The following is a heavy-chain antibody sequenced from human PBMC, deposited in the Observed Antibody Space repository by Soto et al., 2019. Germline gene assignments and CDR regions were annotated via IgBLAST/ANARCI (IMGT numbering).Heavy chain of an antibody. V-gene: IGHV3-74*01. CDR1: GFTFSSYW. D-gene: IGHD2-15*01. CDR2: INSDGSST. CDR3: AREVVVVVAATLANWFDP. J-gene: IGHJ5*02. Sequence: PGGSLRLSCAASGFTFSSYWMHWVRQAPGKGLVWVSRINSDGSSTSYADYVKGRFTIYRDNAKNTLYLQMNSLRAEDTAVYYCAREVVVVVAATLANWFDPWGQGTLVTVSS.